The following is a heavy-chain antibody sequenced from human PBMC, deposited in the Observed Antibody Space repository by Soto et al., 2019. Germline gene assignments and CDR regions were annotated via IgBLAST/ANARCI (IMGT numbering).Heavy chain of an antibody. V-gene: IGHV4-39*01. Sequence: QLQLQESGPGLLRPSETLSLTCNVSGGTISSSSYFWAWVRQPPGKTLEWIGHILYSGTTHYNESLKSRLTISVDTAKNQFSLRLNSVTPADTAIYYCARGGGYYGVLFDYWGQGTLVPVSS. CDR3: ARGGGYYGVLFDY. J-gene: IGHJ4*02. CDR1: GGTISSSSYF. D-gene: IGHD4-17*01. CDR2: ILYSGTT.